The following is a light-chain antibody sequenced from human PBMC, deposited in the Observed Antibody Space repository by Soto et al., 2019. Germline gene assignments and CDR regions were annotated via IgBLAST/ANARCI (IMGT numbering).Light chain of an antibody. Sequence: EVVLTQSPATLYLSPGERATLSCRASQSVSTYLAWYQQKPGQAPRLLIYDASNRATGIPARFSGSGSGTDFTLTISSLEPEDFAVYYCQQRSNWPPFSFGRGTRVEIK. CDR1: QSVSTY. J-gene: IGKJ3*01. CDR2: DAS. CDR3: QQRSNWPPFS. V-gene: IGKV3-11*01.